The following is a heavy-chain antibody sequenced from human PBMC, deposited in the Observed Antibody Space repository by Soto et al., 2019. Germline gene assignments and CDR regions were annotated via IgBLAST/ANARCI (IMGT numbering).Heavy chain of an antibody. CDR2: VSGYNGNT. V-gene: IGHV1-18*01. D-gene: IGHD6-13*01. CDR1: GYTFTSYG. CDR3: ARGVYSSSWHGEIY. J-gene: IGHJ4*02. Sequence: VQLVQSGPEVKKPGASVKVSCKASGYTFTSYGITWVRQAPGQWLEWMGWVSGYNGNTEYAQNYQGKVTIIADKSTSTAYLELRSLRSDETALYYCARGVYSSSWHGEIYLGQVTLGNVSS.